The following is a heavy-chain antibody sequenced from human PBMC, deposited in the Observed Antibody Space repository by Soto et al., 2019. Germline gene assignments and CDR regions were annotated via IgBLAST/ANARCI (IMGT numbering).Heavy chain of an antibody. J-gene: IGHJ4*02. D-gene: IGHD2-21*02. CDR3: AGSISCGGDCYSDFDY. V-gene: IGHV1-69*13. Sequence: SVKVSCKASGGTFSSYAISWVRQAPGQGLEWMGGIIPIFGTANYAQKFQGRVTITADESTSTAYMELSSLRSEDTAVYYCAGSISCGGDCYSDFDYWGQGTLVTVSS. CDR1: GGTFSSYA. CDR2: IIPIFGTA.